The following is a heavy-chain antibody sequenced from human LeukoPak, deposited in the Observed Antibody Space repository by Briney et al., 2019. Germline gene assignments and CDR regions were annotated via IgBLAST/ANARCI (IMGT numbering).Heavy chain of an antibody. CDR2: IYSGGST. V-gene: IGHV3-66*01. J-gene: IGHJ4*02. Sequence: GGSLRLSCAASGFTFSSYAMSWVRQAPGKGLEWVSVIYSGGSTYYADSVKGRFTISRDNSKNTLYLQMNSLRAEDTAVYYCARGDYDSSGYYYYFDYWGQGTLVTVSS. CDR1: GFTFSSYA. D-gene: IGHD3-22*01. CDR3: ARGDYDSSGYYYYFDY.